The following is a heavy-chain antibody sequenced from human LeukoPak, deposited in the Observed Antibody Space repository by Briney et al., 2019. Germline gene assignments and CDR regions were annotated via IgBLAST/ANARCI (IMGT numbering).Heavy chain of an antibody. D-gene: IGHD3-22*01. CDR1: GYTFTSYD. CDR2: MNPNSGNT. V-gene: IGHV1-8*01. Sequence: GASVKVSCKASGYTFTSYDINWVRQATGQGLEWMGWMNPNSGNTGYALKFQGRVTMTRNTSISTAYMELSSLRSEDTAVYYCARGLRYYDSSGYYSEADAFDIWGQGTTVTVSS. CDR3: ARGLRYYDSSGYYSEADAFDI. J-gene: IGHJ3*02.